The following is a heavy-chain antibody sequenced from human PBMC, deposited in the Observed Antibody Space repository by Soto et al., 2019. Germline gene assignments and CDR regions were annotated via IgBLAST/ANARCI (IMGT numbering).Heavy chain of an antibody. V-gene: IGHV3-23*01. J-gene: IGHJ6*02. D-gene: IGHD5-18*01. CDR1: GFTFSKYA. CDR3: AKDLAYTYVYNYFYGMDV. CDR2: ISGSGGNT. Sequence: EVQLLESGGGLVQPGGSLRLSCAASGFTFSKYAMSWVRQPPGKGLEWVSAISGSGGNTYYADSVRGRFTISRDNSKNTLFLQMSSLRAEDTAIYYCAKDLAYTYVYNYFYGMDVWGQGTAVTVSS.